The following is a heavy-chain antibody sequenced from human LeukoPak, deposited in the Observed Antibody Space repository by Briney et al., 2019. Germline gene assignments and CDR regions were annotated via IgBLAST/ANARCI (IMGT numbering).Heavy chain of an antibody. CDR3: ARGTGGWYFDL. V-gene: IGHV4-59*01. CDR1: GGSFSSYY. CDR2: IYYSGST. J-gene: IGHJ2*01. Sequence: SETLSLTCTVSGGSFSSYYWSWIRQPPGKGLEWIGYIYYSGSTNYNPSLKSRVTISIDTSKNQFSLKLTPVTAADTAVYYCARGTGGWYFDLWGRGTLVTVSS. D-gene: IGHD1/OR15-1a*01.